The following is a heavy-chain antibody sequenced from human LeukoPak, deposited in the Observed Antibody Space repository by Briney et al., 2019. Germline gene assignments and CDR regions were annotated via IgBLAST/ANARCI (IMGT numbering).Heavy chain of an antibody. CDR3: VKGGQWDLLLA. J-gene: IGHJ5*02. CDR1: GASVAGHY. CDR2: VYSGTN. V-gene: IGHV4-59*02. D-gene: IGHD2-2*01. Sequence: SETLSLICTVSGASVAGHYWSWIRQSPEKGLEWIGFVYSGTNNYNPSLRSRVTISEDTSKNQFSLKLTSVTAADTAVYYCVKGGQWDLLLAWGQGTLVSVSA.